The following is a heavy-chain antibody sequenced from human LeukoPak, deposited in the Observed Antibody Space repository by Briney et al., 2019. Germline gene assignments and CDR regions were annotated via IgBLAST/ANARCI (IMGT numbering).Heavy chain of an antibody. D-gene: IGHD5-18*01. Sequence: PGGSLRLSCAASGFTFSSYGMSWVRQAPGKGLEWVSAISGSGGSTYYADSMKGRFTISRDNSKNTLYLQMNSLRAEDTAVYYCAKDRLAGTAMVSSSFWGQGTLVTVSS. CDR1: GFTFSSYG. CDR2: ISGSGGST. CDR3: AKDRLAGTAMVSSSF. J-gene: IGHJ4*02. V-gene: IGHV3-23*01.